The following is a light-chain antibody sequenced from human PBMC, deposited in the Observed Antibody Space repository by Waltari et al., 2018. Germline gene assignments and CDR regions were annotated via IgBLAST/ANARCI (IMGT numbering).Light chain of an antibody. CDR3: QQYYTTPFT. CDR1: QSVLYSSDSKNY. Sequence: DIVMTQSPDSLTVSLGERATINCKSSQSVLYSSDSKNYLAWYQQIPGQPPKLLIYWACTREPGVPDRFSGSVSGTDFTLTISSLQAEDVAVYYCQQYYTTPFTFGQGTKLEIK. V-gene: IGKV4-1*01. J-gene: IGKJ2*01. CDR2: WAC.